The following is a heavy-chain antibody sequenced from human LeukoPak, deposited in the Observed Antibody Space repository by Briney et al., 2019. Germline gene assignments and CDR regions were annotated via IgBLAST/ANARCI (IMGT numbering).Heavy chain of an antibody. D-gene: IGHD6-25*01. J-gene: IGHJ5*02. Sequence: PGGSLRLSCAASGFTFSSYAMTWIRHTSGKGLQWLSAISGSGGGTNYADSVKGRFTISRDNSKNILYLQMNSLGAEDTAIYYCSKASATVWPNYFDPGAKGTLVTVPS. CDR2: ISGSGGGT. CDR1: GFTFSSYA. CDR3: SKASATVWPNYFDP. V-gene: IGHV3-23*01.